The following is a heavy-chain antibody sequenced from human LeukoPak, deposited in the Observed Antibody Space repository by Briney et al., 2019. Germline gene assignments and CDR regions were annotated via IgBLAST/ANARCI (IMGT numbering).Heavy chain of an antibody. V-gene: IGHV3-23*01. CDR2: ISGSGGST. CDR3: ARAGWMATIKGLDY. CDR1: GFTFSSYA. Sequence: GGSLRLSCAASGFTFSSYAMSWVRQAPGKGLEWVSAISGSGGSTYYADSVKGRFTISRDNSKNTLYLQMNSLRAEDTAVYYCARAGWMATIKGLDYWGQGTLVTVSS. D-gene: IGHD5-24*01. J-gene: IGHJ4*02.